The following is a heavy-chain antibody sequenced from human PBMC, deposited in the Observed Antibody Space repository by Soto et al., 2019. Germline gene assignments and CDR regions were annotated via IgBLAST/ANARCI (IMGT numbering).Heavy chain of an antibody. CDR1: GYTFTGYY. V-gene: IGHV1-2*02. CDR2: INPNSGGT. D-gene: IGHD3-10*01. J-gene: IGHJ4*02. CDR3: ARGLWFGELSPETGGY. Sequence: QVPLEQSGAEVKKPGASVKVSCKASGYTFTGYYMHWVRQAPGQGLEWMGWINPNSGGTNYAQKFQGRVTMTRDTSISTAYMELSRLRSDDTAVYYCARGLWFGELSPETGGYWGQGTLVTVSS.